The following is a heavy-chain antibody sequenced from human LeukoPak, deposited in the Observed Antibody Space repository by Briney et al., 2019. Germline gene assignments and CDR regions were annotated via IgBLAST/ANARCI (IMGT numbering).Heavy chain of an antibody. J-gene: IGHJ4*02. CDR1: GGSISNYY. Sequence: SETLSLTCTVSGGSISNYYWSWIRQPPGKGLEWIGYIYYTGDTHHNPSLKSRVTISIDTSKNQLSLTLHSVTAADTAVYYCARHPFATPFDYWGQGILVTVSS. D-gene: IGHD2-15*01. V-gene: IGHV4-59*08. CDR2: IYYTGDT. CDR3: ARHPFATPFDY.